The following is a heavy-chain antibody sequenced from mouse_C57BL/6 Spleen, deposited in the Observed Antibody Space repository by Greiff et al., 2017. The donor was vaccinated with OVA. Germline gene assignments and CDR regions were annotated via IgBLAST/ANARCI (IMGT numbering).Heavy chain of an antibody. V-gene: IGHV1-9*01. J-gene: IGHJ2*01. CDR3: AGQLRLRYFDD. Sequence: VQLQQSGAELMKPGASVKLSCKATGYTFTGYWIEWVKQRPGHGLEWIGEILPGSGSTNYNEQFKGKATLTADTSSNTAYMQLSSLTSEDSAIYYCAGQLRLRYFDDWGQGTTLTVSS. D-gene: IGHD3-2*02. CDR2: ILPGSGST. CDR1: GYTFTGYW.